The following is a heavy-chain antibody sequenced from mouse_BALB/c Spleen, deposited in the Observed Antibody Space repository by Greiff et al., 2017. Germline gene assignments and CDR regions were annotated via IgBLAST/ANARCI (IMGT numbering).Heavy chain of an antibody. CDR2: IDPYNGGT. V-gene: IGHV1S135*01. CDR3: AGPYYGSSYVWFAY. D-gene: IGHD1-1*01. J-gene: IGHJ3*01. Sequence: VQLQQSGPELVKPGASVKVSCKASGYAFTSYNMYWVKQSHGKSLEWIGYIDPYNGGTSYNQKFKGKATLTVDKSSSTAYMHLNSLTSEDSAVYYCAGPYYGSSYVWFAYWGQGSLVTVSA. CDR1: GYAFTSYN.